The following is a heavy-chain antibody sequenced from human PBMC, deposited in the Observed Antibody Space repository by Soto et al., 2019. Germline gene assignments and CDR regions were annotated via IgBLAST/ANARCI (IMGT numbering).Heavy chain of an antibody. J-gene: IGHJ6*02. V-gene: IGHV3-33*01. CDR2: IWYDGSNK. D-gene: IGHD3-10*02. CDR1: GFTFSSYG. Sequence: QVQLVESGGGVVQPGRSLRLSCAASGFTFSSYGMHWVRQAPGKGLEWVAVIWYDGSNKYYADSVKGRFTISRDKSKNSRYLQMSRRRAEDTSVYYGAGDVQPMGSPYDYYGMDVWGQGTTVTVSS. CDR3: AGDVQPMGSPYDYYGMDV.